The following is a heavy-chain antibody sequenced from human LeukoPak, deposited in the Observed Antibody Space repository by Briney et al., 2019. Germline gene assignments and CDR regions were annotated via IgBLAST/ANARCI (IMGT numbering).Heavy chain of an antibody. D-gene: IGHD3-22*01. CDR3: ARDKPPPYYYDSSGIFDY. J-gene: IGHJ4*02. CDR1: GFTFSSYG. V-gene: IGHV3-30*03. Sequence: GGSLRLSRAASGFTFSSYGMHWVRQAPGKGLEWVAVISYDGSNKYYADSVKGRFTISRDNAKNTLYLQMNSLRAEDTAVYYCARDKPPPYYYDSSGIFDYWGQGTLVTVSS. CDR2: ISYDGSNK.